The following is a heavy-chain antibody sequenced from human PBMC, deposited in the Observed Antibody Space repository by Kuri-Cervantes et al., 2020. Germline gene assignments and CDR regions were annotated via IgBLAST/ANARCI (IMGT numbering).Heavy chain of an antibody. Sequence: ASVKVSCKASGYTFTGYYMHWVRQAPGQGLEWMGWINPNSGDTNYAQKFQGRVTMTRDTSISTAYMELNRLTSVTAADTAVYYCARARALYEPYYHYGMDVWGQGTTVTVSS. CDR3: ARARALYEPYYHYGMDV. CDR1: GYTFTGYY. J-gene: IGHJ6*02. V-gene: IGHV1-2*02. CDR2: INPNSGDT. D-gene: IGHD3-16*01.